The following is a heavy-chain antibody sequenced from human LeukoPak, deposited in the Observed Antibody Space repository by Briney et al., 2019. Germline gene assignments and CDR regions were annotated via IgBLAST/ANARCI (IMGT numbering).Heavy chain of an antibody. D-gene: IGHD3-9*01. J-gene: IGHJ6*03. CDR3: ARHPRYFDALTRRDYYYYMDV. Sequence: GESLKISCKGSGYSFTSYWIGWVRQMPGKGLEWMGIIYPGDSDTRYNPSFQGQVTISADKSISTAYLQWSSLKASDTAMYYCARHPRYFDALTRRDYYYYMDVWGRGTTVTVSS. V-gene: IGHV5-51*01. CDR2: IYPGDSDT. CDR1: GYSFTSYW.